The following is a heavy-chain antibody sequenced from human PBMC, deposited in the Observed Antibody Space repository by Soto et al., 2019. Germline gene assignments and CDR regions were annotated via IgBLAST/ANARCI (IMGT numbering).Heavy chain of an antibody. V-gene: IGHV1-69*13. J-gene: IGHJ5*02. CDR1: GYTFSNYA. Sequence: QVQLVQSGAEVKKPGASVKVSCKASGYTFSNYAISWVRQAPGQGLEWMGGIIPIFGTANYAQKFQGRVTITADESTSTAYMELSSLRSEDTAVYYCANYYDSSGPPAWVWFDPWGQGTLVTVSS. CDR2: IIPIFGTA. CDR3: ANYYDSSGPPAWVWFDP. D-gene: IGHD3-22*01.